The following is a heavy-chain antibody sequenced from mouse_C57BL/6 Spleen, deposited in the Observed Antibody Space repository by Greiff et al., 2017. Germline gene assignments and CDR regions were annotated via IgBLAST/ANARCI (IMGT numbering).Heavy chain of an antibody. D-gene: IGHD5-5*01. J-gene: IGHJ2*01. V-gene: IGHV1-69*01. Sequence: QVQLQQPGAELVMPGASVKLSCKASGYTFTSYWMHWVKQRPGQGLEWIGEIDPSDSYTNYNQKFKGKSTLTVDKSSSTAYMQLSSLTSEDSAVYYGARRSPYLYYFDYWGQGTTLTVSS. CDR2: IDPSDSYT. CDR3: ARRSPYLYYFDY. CDR1: GYTFTSYW.